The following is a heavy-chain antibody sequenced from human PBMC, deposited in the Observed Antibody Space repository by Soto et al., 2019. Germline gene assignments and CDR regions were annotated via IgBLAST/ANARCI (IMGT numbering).Heavy chain of an antibody. CDR3: ARQVAVAGRYYYYGMDV. CDR2: IYPGDSDT. J-gene: IGHJ6*02. CDR1: GYSFTSYW. Sequence: GESLKISCKGSGYSFTSYWIGWVRQMPGKGLEWMGIIYPGDSDTRYGPSFQGQVTISADKSISTAYLQWSSLKASDTAMYYCARQVAVAGRYYYYGMDVWGQGTTVTVSS. V-gene: IGHV5-51*01. D-gene: IGHD6-19*01.